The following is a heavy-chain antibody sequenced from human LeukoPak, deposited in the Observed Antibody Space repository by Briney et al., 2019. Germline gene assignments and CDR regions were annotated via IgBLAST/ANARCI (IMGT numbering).Heavy chain of an antibody. CDR2: FDPEDGES. J-gene: IGHJ6*03. CDR1: GYSLRELS. V-gene: IGHV1-24*01. CDR3: AKGHCNTSSCYYYYMDV. Sequence: ASVKVSCKVSGYSLRELSMHWVRQAPAKGLQWMGVFDPEDGESIIAQQFQGRLTMTEDTSTDTAYMELSSLTSEDTAIYYCAKGHCNTSSCYYYYMDVWGKGTTVTVSS. D-gene: IGHD2/OR15-2a*01.